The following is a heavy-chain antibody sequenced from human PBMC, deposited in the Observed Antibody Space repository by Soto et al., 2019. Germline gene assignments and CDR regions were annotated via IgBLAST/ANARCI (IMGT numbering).Heavy chain of an antibody. CDR1: GLTFSSYA. J-gene: IGHJ6*02. V-gene: IGHV3-23*01. Sequence: GSLRLSCAASGLTFSSYAMSWVRQAPGKGLEWVSAISGSGGSTYYADSVKGRFTISRDNSKNTLYLQMNSLRAEDTAVYYCAKPYSSGWSYYYGMDVWGQGTTVTVSS. CDR2: ISGSGGST. D-gene: IGHD6-19*01. CDR3: AKPYSSGWSYYYGMDV.